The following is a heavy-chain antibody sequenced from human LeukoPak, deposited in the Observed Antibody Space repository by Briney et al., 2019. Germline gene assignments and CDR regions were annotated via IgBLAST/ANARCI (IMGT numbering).Heavy chain of an antibody. CDR2: ISYDGSNK. D-gene: IGHD5/OR15-5a*01. V-gene: IGHV3-30*04. CDR1: GFTFSSYA. CDR3: ARETRSVGMGWFDP. J-gene: IGHJ5*02. Sequence: GRSLRLSCAASGFTFSSYAMHWVRQAPGKGLEWVAVISYDGSNKYYADSVKGRFTISRDNSKNTLYLQMNSLRAEDTAVYYCARETRSVGMGWFDPWGQGTLVTVSS.